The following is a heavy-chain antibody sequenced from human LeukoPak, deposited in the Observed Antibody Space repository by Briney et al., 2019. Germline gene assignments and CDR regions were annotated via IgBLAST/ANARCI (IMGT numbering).Heavy chain of an antibody. CDR2: INHSGST. V-gene: IGHV4-34*01. CDR3: ARGGCSGGSCYSRRYYYYGMDV. D-gene: IGHD2-15*01. CDR1: GGSFSGYY. Sequence: PSETLSLTCAVYGGSFSGYYWSWIRQPPGKGLEWIGEINHSGSTNYNPSLKSRVTISVDTSKNQFSLKLSSVTAADTAVYCCARGGCSGGSCYSRRYYYYGMDVWGQGTTVTVSS. J-gene: IGHJ6*02.